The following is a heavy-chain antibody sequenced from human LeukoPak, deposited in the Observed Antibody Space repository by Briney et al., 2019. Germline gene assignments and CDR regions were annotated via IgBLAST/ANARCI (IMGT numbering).Heavy chain of an antibody. V-gene: IGHV5-10-1*01. CDR2: IDPSDSYT. J-gene: IGHJ5*02. D-gene: IGHD5-12*01. CDR3: ARQSDVGYSGYDFGHWFDP. Sequence: GESLKISCKGSGYSFTSYWISWVRQMPGKGLEWMGRIDPSDSYTNYSPSFQGHVTISADKSISTAYLQWSSLKASDTAMYYCARQSDVGYSGYDFGHWFDPWGQGTLVPVSS. CDR1: GYSFTSYW.